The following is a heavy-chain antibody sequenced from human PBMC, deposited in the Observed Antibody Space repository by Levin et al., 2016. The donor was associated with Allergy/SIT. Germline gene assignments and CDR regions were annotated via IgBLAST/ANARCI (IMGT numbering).Heavy chain of an antibody. Sequence: GGSLRLSCPASRFSFRRYNVNWVRQAPGKGLGRVLCIRSIGGYTYYGDSMRGRLSISRDNAKNSLHLQMNSLRAEDTAVYYCATSRTFDHWGQGTRVTVSA. V-gene: IGHV3-21*06. CDR1: RFSFRRYN. CDR2: IRSIGGYT. J-gene: IGHJ4*02. CDR3: ATSRTFDH.